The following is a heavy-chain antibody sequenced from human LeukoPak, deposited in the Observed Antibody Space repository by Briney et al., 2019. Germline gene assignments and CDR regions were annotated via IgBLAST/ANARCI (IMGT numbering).Heavy chain of an antibody. CDR3: ASSEWELLDY. V-gene: IGHV3-30*03. CDR2: ISYDGSNE. D-gene: IGHD1-26*01. Sequence: GGSLRLSCAASGFTFSSYGMHWVRQAPGKGLEWVAVISYDGSNEYYADSVKGRFTISRDNSKNTLYLQMNSLRAEDTAVYYCASSEWELLDYWGQGTLVTVSS. J-gene: IGHJ4*02. CDR1: GFTFSSYG.